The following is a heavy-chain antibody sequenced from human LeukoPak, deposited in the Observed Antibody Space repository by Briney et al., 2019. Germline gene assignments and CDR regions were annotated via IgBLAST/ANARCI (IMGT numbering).Heavy chain of an antibody. V-gene: IGHV3-48*02. J-gene: IGHJ4*02. Sequence: PGGSVRLSCAASGFTFSSYSMNWVRQAPGKGLEWVSYISSSSSTIYYADSVKGRFTISRDNAKNSLYLQMNSLRDEDTAVYYCAREVMTTVVTPYFDYWGQGTLVTVSS. CDR2: ISSSSSTI. CDR3: AREVMTTVVTPYFDY. CDR1: GFTFSSYS. D-gene: IGHD4-23*01.